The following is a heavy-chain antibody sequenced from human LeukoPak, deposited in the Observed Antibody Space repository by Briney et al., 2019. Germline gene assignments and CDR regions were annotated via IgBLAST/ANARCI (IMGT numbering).Heavy chain of an antibody. CDR3: ARASRSGYPPFDY. J-gene: IGHJ4*02. CDR2: IWYDGSNK. CDR1: GFTFSSYG. Sequence: GGSLRLSCAASGFTFSSYGMHWVRQAPGRGLEWVAVIWYDGSNKYYADSVKGRFTISRDNSKNTLYLQMNSLRAEDTAVYYCARASRSGYPPFDYWGQGTLVTVSP. D-gene: IGHD3-22*01. V-gene: IGHV3-33*01.